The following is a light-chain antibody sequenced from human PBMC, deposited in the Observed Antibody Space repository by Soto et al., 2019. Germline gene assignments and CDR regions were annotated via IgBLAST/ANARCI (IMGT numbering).Light chain of an antibody. V-gene: IGLV2-14*01. Sequence: QFGLPHPGSVSWSPGQLIAISCTGTSSDVGRYNHVSWYQHHPGKAPKLIISEVSNRPSGGSNRFSGSKSGYTASLTISGLQAEDEADYYCNSHTSGDFRVFGTGTKVTVL. CDR2: EVS. CDR3: NSHTSGDFRV. J-gene: IGLJ1*01. CDR1: SSDVGRYNH.